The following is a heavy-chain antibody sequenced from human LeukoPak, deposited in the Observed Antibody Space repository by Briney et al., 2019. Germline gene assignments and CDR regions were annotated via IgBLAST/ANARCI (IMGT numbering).Heavy chain of an antibody. CDR1: GFTFSSYS. D-gene: IGHD2-15*01. V-gene: IGHV3-21*01. CDR2: ISSSSSDI. Sequence: GGSLRLSCAASGFTFSSYSMNWVRQAPGKELEWVSSISSSSSDIYYADSVKGRFTISRDNAKNSLYLQMNSLRAEDTAVYYCARGSTSGGAYYFDYWGQGTLVTVSS. J-gene: IGHJ4*02. CDR3: ARGSTSGGAYYFDY.